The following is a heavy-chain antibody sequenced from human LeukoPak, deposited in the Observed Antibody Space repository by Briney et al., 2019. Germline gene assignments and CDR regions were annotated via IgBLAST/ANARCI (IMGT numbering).Heavy chain of an antibody. CDR3: ARGHWLDSFDY. D-gene: IGHD6-19*01. CDR1: GFIFSDYY. Sequence: GGSLRLSCAASGFIFSDYYMSWIRQAPGKGLEWVSYISSSGSTMYYTDSVKGRFTISRDNANNSLYLQMNSLRAEDTAVYYCARGHWLDSFDYWGQGTLVTVSS. J-gene: IGHJ4*02. V-gene: IGHV3-11*04. CDR2: ISSSGSTM.